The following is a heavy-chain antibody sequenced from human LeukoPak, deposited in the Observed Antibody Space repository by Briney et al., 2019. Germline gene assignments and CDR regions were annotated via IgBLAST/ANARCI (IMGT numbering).Heavy chain of an antibody. CDR1: GFTFSSYG. V-gene: IGHV3-30*18. Sequence: GGSLRLSCAASGFTFSSYGMHWVRQAPGKGLEWVAVISYDGSNKYYADSVRGRFTISRDNSKNTLYLQMTSLRAEDTAVYYCAKDIDPWGQGTLVTVSS. CDR3: AKDIDP. J-gene: IGHJ5*02. CDR2: ISYDGSNK.